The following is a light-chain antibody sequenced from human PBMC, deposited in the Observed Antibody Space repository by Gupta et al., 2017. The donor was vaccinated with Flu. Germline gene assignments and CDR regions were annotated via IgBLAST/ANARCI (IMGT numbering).Light chain of an antibody. Sequence: ASLSASVGDRGTSTCRASQIIKTYLNWYQQKAGQAPKLLIDGASNWNSGVPSRFSGSGSGTDVTLTISSRQPEDFATYYCQQSASHPMYTFGQGTKMKIK. CDR2: GAS. J-gene: IGKJ2*01. CDR3: QQSASHPMYT. V-gene: IGKV1-39*01. CDR1: QIIKTY.